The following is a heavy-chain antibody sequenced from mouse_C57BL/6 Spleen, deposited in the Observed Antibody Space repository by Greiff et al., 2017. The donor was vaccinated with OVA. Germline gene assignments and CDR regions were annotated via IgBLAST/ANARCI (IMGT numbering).Heavy chain of an antibody. CDR3: AKSPYYYGSSYAMDY. CDR2: IWSGGST. D-gene: IGHD1-1*01. J-gene: IGHJ4*01. CDR1: GFSLTSYG. Sequence: QVQLKQSGPGLVQPSQSLSITCTVSGFSLTSYGVHWVRQPPGKGLEWLGVIWSGGSTDYNAAFISRLSISKDNSKSQVFFKMNSLQADDTAIYYCAKSPYYYGSSYAMDYWGQGTSVTVSS. V-gene: IGHV2-4*01.